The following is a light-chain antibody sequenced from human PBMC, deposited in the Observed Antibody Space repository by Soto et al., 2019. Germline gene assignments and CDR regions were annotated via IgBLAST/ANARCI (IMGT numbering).Light chain of an antibody. CDR3: QQYKSWPPIT. CDR2: GAS. V-gene: IGKV3-15*01. J-gene: IGKJ5*01. CDR1: QSVSSS. Sequence: EIMMTQSPPTLSVSPVERSTLSFSASQSVSSSLAWYQQKPGQAPRLLIYGASTRATGTPARFSGSGSGTEFTLTISSLQSEDFAVYYCQQYKSWPPITFGQGTRLGL.